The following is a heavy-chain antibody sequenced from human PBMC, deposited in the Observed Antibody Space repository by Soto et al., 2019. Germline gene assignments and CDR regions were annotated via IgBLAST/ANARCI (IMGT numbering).Heavy chain of an antibody. CDR3: ARSTKQQLVPEDY. CDR1: GGTFSSYA. CDR2: IIPIFGTA. D-gene: IGHD6-13*01. J-gene: IGHJ4*02. V-gene: IGHV1-69*13. Sequence: ASVKVSCKASGGTFSSYAISWVRQAPGQGLEWMGGIIPIFGTANYAQKFQGRVTITADESTSTAYMELSSLRSEDTAVYYCARSTKQQLVPEDYWGQGTLVTVSS.